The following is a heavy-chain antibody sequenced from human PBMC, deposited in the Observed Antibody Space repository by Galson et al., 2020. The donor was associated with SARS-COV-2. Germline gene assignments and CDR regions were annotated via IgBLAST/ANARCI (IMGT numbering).Heavy chain of an antibody. D-gene: IGHD6-13*01. CDR2: MYYSGST. V-gene: IGHV4-34*01. J-gene: IGHJ4*02. CDR1: GGSFSGYY. Sequence: SETLSLTCAVYGGSFSGYYWSWIRQPPGKGLEWIGSMYYSGSTYYSPSLKSRVTMSVDTSKNQFSLKLSSVTAADTAVYYCVRWGSSYYQTGLYYFDYWGQGTLVTVSS. CDR3: VRWGSSYYQTGLYYFDY.